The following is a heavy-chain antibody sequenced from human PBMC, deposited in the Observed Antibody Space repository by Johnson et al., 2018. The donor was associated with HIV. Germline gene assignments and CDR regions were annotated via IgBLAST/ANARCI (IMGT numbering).Heavy chain of an antibody. Sequence: VQLVESGGGLVQPGGSLRLSCAASGFTFSSYAMHWVRQAPGKGLEWVANIKQDGSEKYYVDSVTGRFTISRDNAKNSLYLQMNSLRAEDTAVYYCAREATVVMLGYAFDIWGQGTMVTVSS. V-gene: IGHV3-7*01. J-gene: IGHJ3*02. CDR1: GFTFSSYA. CDR3: AREATVVMLGYAFDI. CDR2: IKQDGSEK. D-gene: IGHD4-23*01.